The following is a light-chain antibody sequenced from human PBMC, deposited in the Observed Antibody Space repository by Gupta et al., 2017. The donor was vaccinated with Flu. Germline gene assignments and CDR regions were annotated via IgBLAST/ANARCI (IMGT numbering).Light chain of an antibody. CDR2: EDS. CDR1: SGGIATNY. J-gene: IGLJ2*01. Sequence: NFMLTQPHSVSESPGKAVTISCTRSSGGIATNYVQWYQQRPGSSPATVIYEDSRRPSEVPDRFSGSIDSSSNSASLPIFGLKTEDEAEYYCQSYDSFNRDVVFGGGTKLTVL. V-gene: IGLV6-57*01. CDR3: QSYDSFNRDVV.